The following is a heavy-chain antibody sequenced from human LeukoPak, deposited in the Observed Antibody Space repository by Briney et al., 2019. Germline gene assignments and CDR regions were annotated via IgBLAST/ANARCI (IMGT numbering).Heavy chain of an antibody. Sequence: ETLSLTCTVSGDSISTGDYYWSWIRQAPGKGLEWISAIGSGGGSIYYADSVKGRFTISRDDSKNTLSLQMNSLRADDTAVYYCARPRVTVPRTRWFDSWGQGTLVTVSS. D-gene: IGHD6-19*01. CDR3: ARPRVTVPRTRWFDS. V-gene: IGHV3-23*01. CDR2: IGSGGGSI. CDR1: GDSISTGDYY. J-gene: IGHJ5*01.